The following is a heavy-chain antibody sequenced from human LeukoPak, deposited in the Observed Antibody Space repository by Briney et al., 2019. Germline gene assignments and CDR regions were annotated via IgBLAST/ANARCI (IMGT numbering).Heavy chain of an antibody. D-gene: IGHD1-7*01. CDR2: ISSSSSYI. Sequence: PGGSLRLSCAASGFTFSSYSMNWVRQAPGKGLEWVSSISSSSSYIYYADSVKGRFTISRDNAKSSLYLQMNSLRAEDTAVYYCARAGNFQLDYWGQGTLVTVSS. CDR3: ARAGNFQLDY. J-gene: IGHJ4*02. CDR1: GFTFSSYS. V-gene: IGHV3-21*01.